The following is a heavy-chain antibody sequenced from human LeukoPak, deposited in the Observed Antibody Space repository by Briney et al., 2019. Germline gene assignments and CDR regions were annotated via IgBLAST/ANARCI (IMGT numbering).Heavy chain of an antibody. CDR1: GGSISSNNC. V-gene: IGHV4-4*02. CDR2: IYYSGST. Sequence: SETLSLTCAVSGGSISSNNCCNWVRQPPRKGLEWIGEIYYSGSTKYNPSLMSRLTISVDKSKNQISLKLSSVTAADTAVYYCGRCCFDSSGVICDYWGQGTLITVSS. D-gene: IGHD3-22*01. J-gene: IGHJ4*02. CDR3: GRCCFDSSGVICDY.